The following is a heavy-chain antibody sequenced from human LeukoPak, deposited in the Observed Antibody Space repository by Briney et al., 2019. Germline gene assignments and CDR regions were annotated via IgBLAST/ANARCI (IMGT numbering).Heavy chain of an antibody. CDR1: GFTVSGYS. CDR2: ISGSGSYT. CDR3: AKRRYDSSGHFDS. J-gene: IGHJ4*02. V-gene: IGHV3-23*01. Sequence: GGSLRLSCAASGFTVSGYSMSWVRQAPGKGLEWVSAISGSGSYTDYADSVKGRFTISKDNSKNTLYMQMSSLRAEDTAVYYCAKRRYDSSGHFDSWGQGTLVTVSS. D-gene: IGHD3-22*01.